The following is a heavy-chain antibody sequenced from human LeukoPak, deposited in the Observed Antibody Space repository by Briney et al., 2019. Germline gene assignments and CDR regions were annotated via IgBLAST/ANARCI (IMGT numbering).Heavy chain of an antibody. V-gene: IGHV4-34*01. CDR1: GGSFSGYY. Sequence: SETLSLTCAVYGGSFSGYYWSCIRQPPGKGLEWIGEINHSGSTNYNPSLKSRVTISVDTSKNQFSLKLSSVTAADTAVYYCATLPYYYGSGSLYWGQGTLVTVSS. CDR3: ATLPYYYGSGSLY. CDR2: INHSGST. D-gene: IGHD3-10*01. J-gene: IGHJ4*02.